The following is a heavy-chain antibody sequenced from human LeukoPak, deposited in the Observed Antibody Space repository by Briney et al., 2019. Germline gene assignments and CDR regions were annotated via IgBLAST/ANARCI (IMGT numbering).Heavy chain of an antibody. V-gene: IGHV5-51*01. D-gene: IGHD1-26*01. CDR3: GRHQHSGSYGAFDI. CDR2: IHPGDSDT. Sequence: GESLKISCQCSGYTFTAYWIGWVRQMPGKGLEWVGIIHPGDSDTRYSPSFQGQVTISADKSITPAYLQWSSLKASDTAMYYCGRHQHSGSYGAFDIWGQGTMVTVSS. J-gene: IGHJ3*02. CDR1: GYTFTAYW.